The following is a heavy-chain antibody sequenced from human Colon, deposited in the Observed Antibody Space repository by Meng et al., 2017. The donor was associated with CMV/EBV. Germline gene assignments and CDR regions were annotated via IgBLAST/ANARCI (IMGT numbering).Heavy chain of an antibody. V-gene: IGHV3-53*01. CDR3: ARRGTGGRSFDY. CDR2: IYSGDSR. J-gene: IGHJ4*02. CDR1: GFAVGVDY. Sequence: GGSLRLSCAASGFAVGVDYMAWVRQAPGKGLEWVSGIYSGDSRQYADSVKGRFAISRDNSENSLYLHMNSLRANDTAVYYCARRGTGGRSFDYWGQGTLVTVSS. D-gene: IGHD3-16*01.